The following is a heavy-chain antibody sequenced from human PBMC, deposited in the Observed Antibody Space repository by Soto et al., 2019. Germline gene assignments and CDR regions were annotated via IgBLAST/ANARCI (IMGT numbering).Heavy chain of an antibody. J-gene: IGHJ5*02. Sequence: QVQLVQSGAEVKKPGSSVKVSCKASGGTFSSYAISWVRQAPGHGLEWMGGIIPIFGTANYAQKFQCRVTITADESTSTAYMELSSLRSEDTAVYYCARGIAARRRPNWFDPWGQGTLVTVSS. CDR2: IIPIFGTA. V-gene: IGHV1-69*01. CDR1: GGTFSSYA. D-gene: IGHD6-6*01. CDR3: ARGIAARRRPNWFDP.